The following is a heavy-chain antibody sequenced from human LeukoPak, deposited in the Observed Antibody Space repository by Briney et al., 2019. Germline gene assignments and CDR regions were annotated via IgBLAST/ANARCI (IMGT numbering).Heavy chain of an antibody. D-gene: IGHD1-26*01. CDR2: IYTSGST. Sequence: PSETLSLTCTVSGGSLSSYYWSWVRQPAGKGLEWIGRIYTSGSTNYNPSLKSRVTMSIDTSKNQFSLKLCSVTAADTAVYYCARTYSGSHGRHFDLWGRGTLVTVSS. CDR3: ARTYSGSHGRHFDL. V-gene: IGHV4-4*07. CDR1: GGSLSSYY. J-gene: IGHJ2*01.